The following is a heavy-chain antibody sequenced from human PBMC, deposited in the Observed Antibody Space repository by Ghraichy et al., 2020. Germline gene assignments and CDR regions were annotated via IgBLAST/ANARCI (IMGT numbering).Heavy chain of an antibody. CDR2: IYYSGST. D-gene: IGHD1-26*01. CDR3: ARESLKVGYFDY. V-gene: IGHV4-59*01. CDR1: GGSISSYY. J-gene: IGHJ4*02. Sequence: SETLSLTCTVSGGSISSYYWSWIRQPPGKGLEWIGYIYYSGSTNYNPSLKSRVTISVDTSKNQFSLKLSSVTAADTAVYYCARESLKVGYFDYWGQGTLVTVSS.